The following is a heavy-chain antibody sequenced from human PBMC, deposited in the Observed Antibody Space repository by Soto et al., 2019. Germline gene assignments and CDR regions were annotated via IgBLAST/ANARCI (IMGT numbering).Heavy chain of an antibody. CDR3: AKTPHPAYDFHV. D-gene: IGHD3-3*01. V-gene: IGHV3-72*01. J-gene: IGHJ6*02. CDR1: GFTFSDHY. Sequence: EVQLVESGGGLVQPGGSLRLSCAASGFTFSDHYMDWVCQAPGKGLEWVGRIRNKANSYTTQYAASVRGRFIISRDDSKHSLYLQMNSLKTEDTAVYYCAKTPHPAYDFHVWGQGTTVTVSS. CDR2: IRNKANSYTT.